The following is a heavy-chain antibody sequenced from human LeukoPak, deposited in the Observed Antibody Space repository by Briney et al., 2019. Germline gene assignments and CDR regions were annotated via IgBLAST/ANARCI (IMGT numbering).Heavy chain of an antibody. D-gene: IGHD1-26*01. CDR2: ISGSGGST. CDR3: AKPRSGSYDFDY. CDR1: GFTFSGYA. J-gene: IGHJ4*02. V-gene: IGHV3-23*01. Sequence: GGSLRLSCAASGFTFSGYAMSWVRQAPGKGLEWVSAISGSGGSTYYADSVKGRFTISRDNSKNTLYLQMNSLRAEDTAVYYYAKPRSGSYDFDYWGQGTLVTVSS.